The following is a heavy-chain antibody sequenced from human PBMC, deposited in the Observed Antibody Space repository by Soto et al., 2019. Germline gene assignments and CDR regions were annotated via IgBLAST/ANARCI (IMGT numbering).Heavy chain of an antibody. CDR1: GGTFSSYR. J-gene: IGHJ6*02. Sequence: SVKVSCKVSGGTFSSYRFSWVRQAPGQGLEWMGGITPVFGTPDYAQKFQGRVTVTADRSTNTAYMELSRLTSEDTAVYYCARDLPSLEVRSYGMDVWGQGTTVTVSS. CDR2: ITPVFGTP. CDR3: ARDLPSLEVRSYGMDV. D-gene: IGHD3-10*01. V-gene: IGHV1-69*06.